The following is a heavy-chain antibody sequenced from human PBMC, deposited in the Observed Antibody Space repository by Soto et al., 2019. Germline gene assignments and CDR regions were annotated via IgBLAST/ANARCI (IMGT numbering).Heavy chain of an antibody. D-gene: IGHD4-4*01. Sequence: QVQVAQSGAEVKKPGSSVRVSCKASGGTSSSYAITWMRQAPGQGLEWMGGIIPILDTTAYAQKFQGRVTFTADESTSTVYMELSSLTSDDTAVYYCASGGTTVNSRFNLWGQGPLVTVSS. V-gene: IGHV1-69*01. CDR1: GGTSSSYA. CDR2: IIPILDTT. J-gene: IGHJ4*02. CDR3: ASGGTTVNSRFNL.